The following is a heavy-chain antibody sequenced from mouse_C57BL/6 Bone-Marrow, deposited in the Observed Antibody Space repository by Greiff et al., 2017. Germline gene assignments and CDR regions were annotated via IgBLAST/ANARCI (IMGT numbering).Heavy chain of an antibody. V-gene: IGHV1-55*01. Sequence: QVQLQQSGAELVKPGASVKMSCKASGYTFTSYWITWVKQRPGQGLEWIGDIYPNSGRTNYNATFRSKAILTVDTSSNTAYMHLSSLTSEDSAVFYCARSGPLGRRFDYWGQGTTLTVSS. CDR3: ARSGPLGRRFDY. CDR1: GYTFTSYW. CDR2: IYPNSGRT. J-gene: IGHJ2*01. D-gene: IGHD4-1*01.